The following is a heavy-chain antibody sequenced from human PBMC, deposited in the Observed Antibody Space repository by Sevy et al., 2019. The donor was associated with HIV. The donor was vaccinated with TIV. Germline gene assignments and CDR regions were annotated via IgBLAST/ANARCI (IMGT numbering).Heavy chain of an antibody. D-gene: IGHD3-10*01. Sequence: GGSLRLSCAASGFTFSSYSMNWVRQAPGKGLEWVSYISSSSTIYYADSVKGRFAISRDNGKNSQYRQMNSLRAEDTALYYCARDWSHRVYYYGSGGDPWGQGTLVTVS. V-gene: IGHV3-48*01. CDR2: ISSSSTI. CDR1: GFTFSSYS. J-gene: IGHJ5*02. CDR3: ARDWSHRVYYYGSGGDP.